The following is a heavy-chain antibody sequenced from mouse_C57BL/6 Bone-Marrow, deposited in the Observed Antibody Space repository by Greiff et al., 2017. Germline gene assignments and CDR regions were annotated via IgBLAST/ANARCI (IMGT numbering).Heavy chain of an antibody. Sequence: QVQLQQSGAELARPGASVKMSCKASGYTFTSYTMHWVKQRPGQGLEWIGYINPSSGYTKYNQKFKDKATLTADKSSSTAYMQLSSLTSEDSAVYYCARGVIWLRRAYYAMDYWGQGTSVTVSS. V-gene: IGHV1-4*01. CDR1: GYTFTSYT. CDR2: INPSSGYT. CDR3: ARGVIWLRRAYYAMDY. D-gene: IGHD2-2*01. J-gene: IGHJ4*01.